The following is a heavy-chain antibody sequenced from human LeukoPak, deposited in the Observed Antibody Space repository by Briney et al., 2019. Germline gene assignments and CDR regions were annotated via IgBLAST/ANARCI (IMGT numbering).Heavy chain of an antibody. CDR1: GYTFTGYY. J-gene: IGHJ3*02. D-gene: IGHD6-19*01. CDR2: INPNTGGT. V-gene: IGHV1-2*02. CDR3: ARQTLAVAGDDAFDI. Sequence: ASVTVSCKTSGYTFTGYYIQWLRQAPGQGLEWMGWINPNTGGTNSAQRFQGRVTMTRDTSITTAYMDLVRLTSDDTAVYYCARQTLAVAGDDAFDIWGQGTMVTVSS.